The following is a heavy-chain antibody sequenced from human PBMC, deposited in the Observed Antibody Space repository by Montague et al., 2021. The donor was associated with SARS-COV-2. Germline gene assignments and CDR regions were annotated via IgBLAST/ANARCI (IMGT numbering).Heavy chain of an antibody. CDR2: IYESDTT. V-gene: IGHV4-39*07. CDR1: GGSIRSTTYY. CDR3: VTPGKTAEAGQFDY. Sequence: SETLSLTRTVSGGSIRSTTYYWGWIRQSPGKGLEWIGSIYESDTTYYXPSLKSRVAISLDTPNNQFSPKMTSLIVADTAIYYCVTPGKTAEAGQFDYWGQGTLVTVSS. D-gene: IGHD6-19*01. J-gene: IGHJ4*02.